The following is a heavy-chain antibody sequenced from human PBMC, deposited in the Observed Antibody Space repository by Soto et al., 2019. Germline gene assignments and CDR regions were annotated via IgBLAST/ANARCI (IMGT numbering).Heavy chain of an antibody. Sequence: SETLSLTCELYGGSFSGYYWSWVRQSPEEGLEWIGEISQSGSTNYNPSLKSRVTISVDTSKNQFSLKLSSMTAADTAVYYCARGRPSFYYYGMDVWGQGTTVT. V-gene: IGHV4-34*01. CDR3: ARGRPSFYYYGMDV. CDR1: GGSFSGYY. CDR2: ISQSGST. J-gene: IGHJ6*02.